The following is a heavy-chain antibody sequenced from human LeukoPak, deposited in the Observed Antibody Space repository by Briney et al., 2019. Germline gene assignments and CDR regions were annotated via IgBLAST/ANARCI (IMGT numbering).Heavy chain of an antibody. CDR1: GFTFSSYW. V-gene: IGHV3-7*05. Sequence: PGGSLRLSCAASGFTFSSYWMSWVRQAPGKGLQWVASIKQDGSGEYYVGSVRGRFTISRDNAKSSLYLQMNSLRVEDTAIYYCAKGYSSYANWFDPWGQGALVTVSS. J-gene: IGHJ5*02. CDR3: AKGYSSYANWFDP. CDR2: IKQDGSGE. D-gene: IGHD1-1*01.